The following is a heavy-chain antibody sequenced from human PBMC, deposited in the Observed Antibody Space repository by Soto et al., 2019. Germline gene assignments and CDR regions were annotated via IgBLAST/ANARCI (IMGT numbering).Heavy chain of an antibody. CDR2: IYTSGST. D-gene: IGHD1-26*01. CDR3: ASQIVGAPSYFDY. CDR1: GGSLSSYY. J-gene: IGHJ4*02. V-gene: IGHV4-4*07. Sequence: SETLSLTSTVDGGSLSSYYWSWIRPPAGKGLEWIGRIYTSGSTNYNPSLKSRVTMSVDTSKNQFSLKLSSVTAADTAVYYGASQIVGAPSYFDYWGQGTLVTVSS.